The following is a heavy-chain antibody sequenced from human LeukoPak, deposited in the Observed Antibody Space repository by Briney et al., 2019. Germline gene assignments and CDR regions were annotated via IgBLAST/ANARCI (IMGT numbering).Heavy chain of an antibody. J-gene: IGHJ4*02. Sequence: GGSLRLSCVASGFTFRNFAMSWVRQSPGKGLEWVAAISAADGDNTYYADSVKGRFTISRDNSENTLHLQMSSLRAEDTAVYYCAKFKGHYYYDSSGYCDNWGQGTLVTVSS. V-gene: IGHV3-23*01. D-gene: IGHD3-22*01. CDR1: GFTFRNFA. CDR3: AKFKGHYYYDSSGYCDN. CDR2: ISAADGDNT.